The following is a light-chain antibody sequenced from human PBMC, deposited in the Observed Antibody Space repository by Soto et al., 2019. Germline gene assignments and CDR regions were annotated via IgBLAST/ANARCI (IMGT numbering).Light chain of an antibody. CDR2: DAS. Sequence: DIQMTQSPSSLSASVGDRVTITCQASQDISNYLNWYQQKPGKAPKLLIYDASNLETGVPSRFSGSGSGTDFTFTISSLASEDSAVYYCQQHNNWPRTFGQGTKVDIK. V-gene: IGKV1-33*01. J-gene: IGKJ1*01. CDR1: QDISNY. CDR3: QQHNNWPRT.